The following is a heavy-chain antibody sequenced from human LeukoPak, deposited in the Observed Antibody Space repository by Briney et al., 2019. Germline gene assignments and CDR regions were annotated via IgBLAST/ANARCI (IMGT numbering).Heavy chain of an antibody. V-gene: IGHV3-33*08. Sequence: GGSLRLSCAASGFTFDNYWMSWVRQAPGKGLEWVAVIWYDGSNKYYADSVKGRFTISRDNSKNTLYLQMNSLRAEDTAVYYCARDMPRDAFDIWGQGTMVTVSS. CDR1: GFTFDNYW. J-gene: IGHJ3*02. D-gene: IGHD2-2*01. CDR2: IWYDGSNK. CDR3: ARDMPRDAFDI.